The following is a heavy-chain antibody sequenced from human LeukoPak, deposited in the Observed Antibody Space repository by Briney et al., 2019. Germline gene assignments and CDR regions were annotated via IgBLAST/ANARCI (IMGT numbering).Heavy chain of an antibody. V-gene: IGHV1-69*13. Sequence: GASVKVSCKASGVTFSHYAISWVRQAPGQGLEWLGGIIPIFGTTNYAQKFQGRVTITADESTSTAYVELSSLRSEDTAVYYCARSSEAKFYYYMDVWDKGTTVTISS. CDR2: IIPIFGTT. D-gene: IGHD6-6*01. CDR1: GVTFSHYA. CDR3: ARSSEAKFYYYMDV. J-gene: IGHJ6*03.